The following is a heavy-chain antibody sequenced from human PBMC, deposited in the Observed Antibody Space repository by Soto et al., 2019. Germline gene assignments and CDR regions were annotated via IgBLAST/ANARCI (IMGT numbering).Heavy chain of an antibody. CDR2: ISGSGGST. V-gene: IGHV3-23*01. Sequence: PGGSLRLPCAASGFTFSSYAMSWVRQAPGKGLEWVSAISGSGGSTYYADSVKGRFTISRDNSKNTLYLQMNSLRAEETAVYYCARYERRGTGTTGTTPISFDYWGLGTLVTVSS. CDR1: GFTFSSYA. CDR3: ARYERRGTGTTGTTPISFDY. D-gene: IGHD1-1*01. J-gene: IGHJ4*01.